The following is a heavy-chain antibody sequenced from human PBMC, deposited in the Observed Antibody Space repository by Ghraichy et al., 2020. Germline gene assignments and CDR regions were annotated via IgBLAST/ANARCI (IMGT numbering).Heavy chain of an antibody. CDR3: ANLRRFGELLFS. V-gene: IGHV3-23*01. CDR2: ISGGGSST. D-gene: IGHD3-10*01. Sequence: LSLTCAASGFTFSSYAMNWVRQAPGKGLEWVSAISGGGSSTYYADSVKGRFTISRDNSKNTLYLQMSSLRAEDTAVYYCANLRRFGELLFSWGQGTLVTVSS. CDR1: GFTFSSYA. J-gene: IGHJ5*01.